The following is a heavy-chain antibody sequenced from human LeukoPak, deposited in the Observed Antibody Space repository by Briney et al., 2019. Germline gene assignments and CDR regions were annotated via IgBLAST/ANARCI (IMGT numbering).Heavy chain of an antibody. CDR1: GGTFSSYA. CDR2: ITPILGIA. V-gene: IGHV1-69*04. D-gene: IGHD3-22*01. J-gene: IGHJ4*02. Sequence: GASVKVSCKASGGTFSSYAISWVRQAPGQGLEWMGRITPILGIANYAQKFQGRVTITADKSTSTAYMELSSLRSEDTAVYYCARDTYYYDSSGHFDYWGQGTLVTVSS. CDR3: ARDTYYYDSSGHFDY.